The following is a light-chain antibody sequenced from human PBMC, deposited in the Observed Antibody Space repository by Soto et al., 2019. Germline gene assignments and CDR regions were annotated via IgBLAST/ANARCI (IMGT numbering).Light chain of an antibody. J-gene: IGLJ1*01. Sequence: QSALTQPASVSGSPGQSITISCTGTSSDVGCYNYVSWYQQHPGKAPKLMIYDVSNRPSGVSNRFSGSKSDNTASLTISGLQAEDEADYYCSSYTSSSTLCVFGTGTKVTVL. CDR2: DVS. V-gene: IGLV2-14*01. CDR3: SSYTSSSTLCV. CDR1: SSDVGCYNY.